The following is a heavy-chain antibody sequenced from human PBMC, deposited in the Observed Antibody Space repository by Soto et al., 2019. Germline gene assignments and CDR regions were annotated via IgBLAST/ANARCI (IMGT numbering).Heavy chain of an antibody. CDR3: ARTSMQSRGYSYGHGGMDV. Sequence: GESLKISCKGSGYSFTSYWISWVRQMPGKGLEWMGRIDPSDSYTNYSPSFQGHVTISADKSISTANLQWSSLKASDTAMYYCARTSMQSRGYSYGHGGMDVWGQGTTVTVSS. J-gene: IGHJ6*02. V-gene: IGHV5-10-1*01. CDR2: IDPSDSYT. CDR1: GYSFTSYW. D-gene: IGHD5-18*01.